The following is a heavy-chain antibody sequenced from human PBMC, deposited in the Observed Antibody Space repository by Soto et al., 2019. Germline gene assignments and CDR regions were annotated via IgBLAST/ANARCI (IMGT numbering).Heavy chain of an antibody. Sequence: QVQLVQSGAEVKKPGSSVKVSCKASGGTFSSYAISWVRQAPGQGLEWMGGIIPIFGTANYAQKFQGRVTITADESTSTAYMELSSMRSEDTAVYYCATSPTRYSYGRNEAFDIWGQGTMVTVSS. CDR2: IIPIFGTA. CDR1: GGTFSSYA. CDR3: ATSPTRYSYGRNEAFDI. V-gene: IGHV1-69*01. D-gene: IGHD5-18*01. J-gene: IGHJ3*02.